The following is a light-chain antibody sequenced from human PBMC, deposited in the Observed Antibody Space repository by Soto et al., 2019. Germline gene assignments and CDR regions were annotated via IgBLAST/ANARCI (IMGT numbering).Light chain of an antibody. CDR2: HAS. V-gene: IGKV1-5*01. Sequence: MTQSPSTLSASVGGRVTITCRASQFISSWLAWYQQKPGKVPNLLIFHASNLESGVPSRFSGSGSGTEFTLTISSLQPDDFATYYCQQYNSYPWTFGQGTKVDI. CDR1: QFISSW. CDR3: QQYNSYPWT. J-gene: IGKJ1*01.